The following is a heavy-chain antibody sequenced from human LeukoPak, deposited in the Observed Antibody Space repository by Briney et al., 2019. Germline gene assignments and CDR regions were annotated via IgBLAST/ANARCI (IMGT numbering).Heavy chain of an antibody. Sequence: PGGSLRLSCAASGFTVSSNYMSRVRQAPGKGLEWVSVIYSGGSTYYADSVKGRFTISRDNSKNTLYLQMNSLRAEDTAVYYCARDKSSSWYYFDYWGQGTLVTVSS. V-gene: IGHV3-66*01. D-gene: IGHD6-13*01. CDR3: ARDKSSSWYYFDY. CDR1: GFTVSSNY. CDR2: IYSGGST. J-gene: IGHJ4*02.